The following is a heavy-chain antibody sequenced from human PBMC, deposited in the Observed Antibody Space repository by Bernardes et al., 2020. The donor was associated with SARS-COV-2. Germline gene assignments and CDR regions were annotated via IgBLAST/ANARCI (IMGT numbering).Heavy chain of an antibody. CDR3: ARGLDFGCSSYSCERISYYYYGMDV. J-gene: IGHJ6*02. CDR1: RFTFINYW. V-gene: IGHV3-7*01. Sequence: WGSLRLSCAASRFTFINYWMTWVRQAPGKGLEWVANIKQDGREKYYVDSVKGRFTISRDNAKNSLYLQMNSLRAEDTAVYYCARGLDFGCSSYSCERISYYYYGMDVWGQGTTVTVSS. CDR2: IKQDGREK. D-gene: IGHD2-2*01.